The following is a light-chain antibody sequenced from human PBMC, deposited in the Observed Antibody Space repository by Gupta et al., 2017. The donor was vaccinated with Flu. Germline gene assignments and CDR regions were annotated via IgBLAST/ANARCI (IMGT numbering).Light chain of an antibody. Sequence: DIVLTHSPDSLAVSLGERATIQCKSSQSVLDTCHNANYLACYQQKPGPPPKLLIYWASTREPGVLDALSGSRSSRAFTLTIISRLAADEAVYYCCQEDRAGRTFGEGTKVEIK. J-gene: IGKJ4*02. CDR2: WAS. V-gene: IGKV4-1*01. CDR3: CQEDRAGRT. CDR1: QSVLDTCHNANY.